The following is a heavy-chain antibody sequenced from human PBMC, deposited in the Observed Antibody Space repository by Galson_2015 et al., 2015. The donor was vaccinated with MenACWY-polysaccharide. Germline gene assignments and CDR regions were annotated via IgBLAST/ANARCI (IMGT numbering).Heavy chain of an antibody. D-gene: IGHD6-13*01. J-gene: IGHJ4*02. CDR3: ARVQGGYSNDWHHPYYFDY. CDR1: DYSIRSGYF. Sequence: ETLSLTCAVSDYSIRSGYFWGWIRQPPGKGLVWVSRISSDGSSTSYADSVKGRFTISRDNAKNTLHLQMNSLRVEDTAVYYCARVQGGYSNDWHHPYYFDYWGQGTLVTVSS. V-gene: IGHV3-74*01. CDR2: ISSDGSST.